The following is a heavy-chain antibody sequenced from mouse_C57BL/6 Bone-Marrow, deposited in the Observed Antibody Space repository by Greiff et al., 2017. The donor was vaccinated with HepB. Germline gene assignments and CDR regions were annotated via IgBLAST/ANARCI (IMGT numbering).Heavy chain of an antibody. V-gene: IGHV5-4*01. CDR3: AREKSTTVVYWYFDV. J-gene: IGHJ1*03. CDR2: ISDGGSYT. D-gene: IGHD1-1*01. CDR1: GFTFSSYA. Sequence: EVQLVESGGDLVKPGGSLKLSCAASGFTFSSYAMSWVRQTPEKRLEWVATISDGGSYTYYPDNVKGRFTISRDNAKNNLYLQMSHLKSEDTAMYYCAREKSTTVVYWYFDVWGTGTTVTVSS.